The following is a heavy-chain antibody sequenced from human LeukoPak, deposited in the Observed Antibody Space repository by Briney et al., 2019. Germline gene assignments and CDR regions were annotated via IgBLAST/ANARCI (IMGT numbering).Heavy chain of an antibody. CDR3: VRLRRNSDTSGFCYYYDF. D-gene: IGHD3-22*01. J-gene: IGHJ4*02. V-gene: IGHV3-21*01. CDR1: GYTFSSYS. CDR2: ISVRGNYI. Sequence: NTGGSLRLSCVASGYTFSSYSINWVRQAPGKGLEWVSSISVRGNYIYYADSVRGRFRISRDDARDSLYLQMNSLRAEDTAVYYCVRLRRNSDTSGFCYYYDFWGQGTLVTVSS.